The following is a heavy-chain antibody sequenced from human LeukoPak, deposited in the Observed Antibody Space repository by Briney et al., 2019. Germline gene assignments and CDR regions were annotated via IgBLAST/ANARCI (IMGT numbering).Heavy chain of an antibody. CDR2: ISWNSGSI. J-gene: IGHJ4*02. CDR3: AGGSGSYYGFDY. V-gene: IGHV3-9*03. CDR1: GFTFDDYA. Sequence: GRSLRLSCAASGFTFDDYAMHWVRHAPGKGLEWVSGISWNSGSIGYADSVKGRFTISRDNAKNSLYLQMNSLRAEDMALYYCAGGSGSYYGFDYWGQGTLVTVSS. D-gene: IGHD1-26*01.